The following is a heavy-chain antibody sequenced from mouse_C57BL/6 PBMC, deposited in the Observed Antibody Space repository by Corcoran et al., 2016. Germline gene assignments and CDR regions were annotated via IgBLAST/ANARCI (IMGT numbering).Heavy chain of an antibody. J-gene: IGHJ2*01. Sequence: EVQLQQSGPELVKPGASVKISCKASGYTFTDYYMNWVKQSHGKSLEWIGDINPNNGGTSYNQKFKGKATLTVDKSSSTAYMELRSLTSEDSAVYYCARSCGSSYFDYRGQGTTLTVSS. V-gene: IGHV1-26*01. CDR2: INPNNGGT. CDR1: GYTFTDYY. CDR3: ARSCGSSYFDY. D-gene: IGHD1-1*02.